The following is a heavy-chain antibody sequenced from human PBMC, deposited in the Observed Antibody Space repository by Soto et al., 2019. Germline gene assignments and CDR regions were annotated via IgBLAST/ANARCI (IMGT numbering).Heavy chain of an antibody. CDR3: ARAPGLHLGELSLKFDY. CDR2: INPNSGGT. Sequence: GPSVKVSCKASGYTFTGYYMHWVRQAPGQGLEWMGWINPNSGGTNYAQKFQGWVTMTRDTSISTAYMELSRLRSDDTAVYYCARAPGLHLGELSLKFDYWGQGTLVTVSS. D-gene: IGHD3-16*02. J-gene: IGHJ4*02. V-gene: IGHV1-2*04. CDR1: GYTFTGYY.